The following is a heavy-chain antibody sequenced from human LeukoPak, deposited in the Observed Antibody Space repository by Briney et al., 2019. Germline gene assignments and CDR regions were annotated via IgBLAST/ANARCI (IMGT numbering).Heavy chain of an antibody. CDR3: AKGPFTVYSSSWYGGYYFGY. Sequence: GGSLRLSCAASGFTFSSYAMSWVRQAPGKGLEWVSAISGSGGSTHYADSVKGRFTISRDNSKNTLYLQMNSLRAEDTAVYYCAKGPFTVYSSSWYGGYYFGYWGQGTLVTVSS. CDR1: GFTFSSYA. D-gene: IGHD6-13*01. CDR2: ISGSGGST. J-gene: IGHJ4*02. V-gene: IGHV3-23*01.